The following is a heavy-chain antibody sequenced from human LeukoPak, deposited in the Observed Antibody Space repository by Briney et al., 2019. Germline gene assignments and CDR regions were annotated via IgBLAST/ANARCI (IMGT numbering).Heavy chain of an antibody. J-gene: IGHJ6*02. CDR2: ISYDGSNK. D-gene: IGHD2-15*01. Sequence: GGSLRLSCAASGFTFSSYAMHWVRQAPGKGLEWVAVISYDGSNKYYADSVKGRFTISRDNSKNTLYLQMNSLRAEDTAVYYCARDLVVVAATFYYYYSMDVWGQGTTVTVSS. V-gene: IGHV3-30-3*01. CDR3: ARDLVVVAATFYYYYSMDV. CDR1: GFTFSSYA.